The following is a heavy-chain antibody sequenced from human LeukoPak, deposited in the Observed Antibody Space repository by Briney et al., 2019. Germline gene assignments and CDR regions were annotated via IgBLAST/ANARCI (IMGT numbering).Heavy chain of an antibody. D-gene: IGHD2-15*01. V-gene: IGHV3-7*01. Sequence: GGSLRLSCVASEFIFSNYWMSWVRKARGKGLEWVVNIKQDESDNEYVDSVKGRFTISRDNAKNSLYLQMNSLRAEDTAVYYCSRDPYSSGGYGAFDMWGQGTMVTVSS. CDR2: IKQDESDN. CDR3: SRDPYSSGGYGAFDM. J-gene: IGHJ3*02. CDR1: EFIFSNYW.